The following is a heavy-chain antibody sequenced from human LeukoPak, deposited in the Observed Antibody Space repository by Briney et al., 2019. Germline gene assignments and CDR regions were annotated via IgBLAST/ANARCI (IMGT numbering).Heavy chain of an antibody. CDR1: GFTFGTYA. CDR3: AKVAGNWYFDL. D-gene: IGHD2-15*01. Sequence: PGGSLRLSCAASGFTFGTYAMSWVRQAPGKGLEWVSAINPSGDDTYHADSVKGRFTISRDNSKSTLYLQMNSLRAEDTAVYYCAKVAGNWYFDLWGRGTLVTVSS. V-gene: IGHV3-23*01. J-gene: IGHJ2*01. CDR2: INPSGDDT.